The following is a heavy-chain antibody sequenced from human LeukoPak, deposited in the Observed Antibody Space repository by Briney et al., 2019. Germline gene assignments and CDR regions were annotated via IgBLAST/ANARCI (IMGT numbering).Heavy chain of an antibody. J-gene: IGHJ4*01. CDR3: TRGGNSSWYRATDY. CDR1: GYTFTGFY. V-gene: IGHV1-2*02. Sequence: TSVKTSCKASGYTFTGFYMHSLRQAPVQALEYMHRIEPHRSGTNYAQTFQGRVTMTRDTSIGAAFIERSSLRSDATALQYRTRGGNSSWYRATDYWGHGTVVTVFS. CDR2: IEPHRSGT. D-gene: IGHD6-13*01.